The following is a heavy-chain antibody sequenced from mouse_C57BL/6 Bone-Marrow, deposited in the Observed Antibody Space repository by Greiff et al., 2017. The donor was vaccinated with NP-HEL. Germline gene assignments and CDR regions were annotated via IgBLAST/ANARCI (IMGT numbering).Heavy chain of an antibody. CDR3: ARKGGSSGYGFAY. CDR2: IWSGGST. V-gene: IGHV2-2*01. D-gene: IGHD3-2*02. CDR1: GFSLTSYG. J-gene: IGHJ3*01. Sequence: VKLVESGPGLVQPSQSLSITCTVSGFSLTSYGVHWVRQSPGKGLEWLGVIWSGGSTDYNAAFISRLSISKDNSKSQVFFKMNSLQADDTAIYYCARKGGSSGYGFAYWGQGTLVTVSA.